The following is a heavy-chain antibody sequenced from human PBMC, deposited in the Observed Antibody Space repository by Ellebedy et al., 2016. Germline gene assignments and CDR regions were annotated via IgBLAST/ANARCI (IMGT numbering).Heavy chain of an antibody. J-gene: IGHJ6*02. CDR3: ARALVAVQSDYYGMDV. CDR2: ISYDGSNK. CDR1: GFIFSSYA. V-gene: IGHV3-30-3*01. Sequence: GGSLRLSCAASGFIFSSYAMHWVRQAPGKGLEWVAGISYDGSNKYYADSVKGRFTISRDNSKNKVDLQMNSLRGDDTAVYTCARALVAVQSDYYGMDVWGQGTTVTVSS. D-gene: IGHD2-15*01.